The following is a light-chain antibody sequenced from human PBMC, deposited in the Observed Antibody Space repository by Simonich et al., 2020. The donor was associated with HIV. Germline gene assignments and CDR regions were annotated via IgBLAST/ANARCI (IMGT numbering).Light chain of an antibody. CDR2: GNS. CDR3: QSYDSSLSGSV. CDR1: SSNIGAGSD. Sequence: QSVLTQPPSVSGAPGQRVTISCTGSSSNIGAGSDVNWYQQLPGTAPKLLLYGNSNRPSGVPDRFSGSKSGTSASLAITGLQAEDEADYYCQSYDSSLSGSVFGGGTQLTVL. V-gene: IGLV1-40*01. J-gene: IGLJ7*01.